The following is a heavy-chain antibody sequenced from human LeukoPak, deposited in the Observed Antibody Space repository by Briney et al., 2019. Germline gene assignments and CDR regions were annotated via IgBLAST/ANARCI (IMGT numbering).Heavy chain of an antibody. V-gene: IGHV3-30-3*02. D-gene: IGHD6-13*01. J-gene: IGHJ3*02. CDR3: AKKQTGAAGARAFDI. CDR1: GFTFSSYA. Sequence: PGGSLRLSCAASGFTFSSYAMHWVRQAPGKGLEWVAVISYDGSNKYYADSVKGRFTISRDNSKNTLYLQMNSLRAEDTAVYYCAKKQTGAAGARAFDIWGQGTMVTVSS. CDR2: ISYDGSNK.